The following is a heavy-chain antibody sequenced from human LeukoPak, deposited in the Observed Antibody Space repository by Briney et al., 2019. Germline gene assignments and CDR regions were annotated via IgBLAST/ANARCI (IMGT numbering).Heavy chain of an antibody. Sequence: WGTLRLSCAASGFTFSSYEMNWVRQAPGKGLEWVSYISSSGSTIYYAEPAKGRFTNARDNAKNSLYLQMNSPRGEDTAAYYCAGGHSSGYYPIDYWGQGTLVTVSS. D-gene: IGHD3-22*01. CDR2: ISSSGSTI. V-gene: IGHV3-48*03. J-gene: IGHJ4*02. CDR3: AGGHSSGYYPIDY. CDR1: GFTFSSYE.